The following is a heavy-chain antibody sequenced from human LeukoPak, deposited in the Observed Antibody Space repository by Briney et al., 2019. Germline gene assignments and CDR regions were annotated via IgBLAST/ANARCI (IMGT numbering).Heavy chain of an antibody. CDR1: GFAFSSYA. V-gene: IGHV3-30*04. CDR3: ARDRARVFDY. D-gene: IGHD5-12*01. CDR2: ISYDGSNK. J-gene: IGHJ4*02. Sequence: GRSLRLSCAASGFAFSSYAMHWVRRAPGKGLEWVAVISYDGSNKYYADSVKGRFTISRDNSMNTLYLQMNSLRAEDTAVYYCARDRARVFDYWGQGTLVTVSS.